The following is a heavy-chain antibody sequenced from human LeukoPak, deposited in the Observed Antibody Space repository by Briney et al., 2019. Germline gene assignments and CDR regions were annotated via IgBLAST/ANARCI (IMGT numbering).Heavy chain of an antibody. CDR3: AKGIHPDDYGDCDY. J-gene: IGHJ4*02. Sequence: GGSLRLSCAASGFTFSSYWMSWVRQAPGKGLEWVAVISFDGTNKYYPDSVKGRFTISRDNSKNTLYLQMNTLRPEDTAVYYCAKGIHPDDYGDCDYWGQGTLVTVSS. V-gene: IGHV3-30*18. CDR2: ISFDGTNK. D-gene: IGHD4-17*01. CDR1: GFTFSSYW.